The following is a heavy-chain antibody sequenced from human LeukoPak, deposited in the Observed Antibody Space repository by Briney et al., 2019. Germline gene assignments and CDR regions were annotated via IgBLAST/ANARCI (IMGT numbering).Heavy chain of an antibody. Sequence: PSETLSLTSTVSGGSISSGGYYWSWIRQHPGKGLEWIGYIYYSGSTYYNPSLKSRVTISVDTSKNQFSLKLSSVTAADTAVYYCARDSGTGIAAAGYLDYWGQGTLVTVSS. J-gene: IGHJ4*02. D-gene: IGHD6-13*01. CDR3: ARDSGTGIAAAGYLDY. CDR1: GGSISSGGYY. CDR2: IYYSGST. V-gene: IGHV4-31*03.